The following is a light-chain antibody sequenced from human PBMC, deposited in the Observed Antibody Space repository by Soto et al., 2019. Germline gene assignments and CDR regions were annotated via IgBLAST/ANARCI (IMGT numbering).Light chain of an antibody. CDR3: NSYRTVSTYV. V-gene: IGLV2-14*01. CDR1: SSDIGGYNF. J-gene: IGLJ1*01. Sequence: QSVLTQPASVSGSPGQSITIACTGTSSDIGGYNFVSWYQQHPGKAPKLLIYDVGNRPSGVSNRFSGSKSGNTASLTISGLQAEDEAPYYCNSYRTVSTYVFGTGTKLTVL. CDR2: DVG.